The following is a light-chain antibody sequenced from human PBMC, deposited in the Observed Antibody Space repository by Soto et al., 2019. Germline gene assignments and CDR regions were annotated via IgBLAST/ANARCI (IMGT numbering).Light chain of an antibody. V-gene: IGLV2-18*02. CDR1: SSDVGSYNR. CDR2: EVS. J-gene: IGLJ1*01. Sequence: QSVLTQPPSVSGSPGQSVAISCTGTSSDVGSYNRVSWYQQPPGTAPKVMIYEVSNRPSGVPDRFSESKSGNTASLTISGLQAEDEADYYCSSYTSSSTYVFGTGTKVTVL. CDR3: SSYTSSSTYV.